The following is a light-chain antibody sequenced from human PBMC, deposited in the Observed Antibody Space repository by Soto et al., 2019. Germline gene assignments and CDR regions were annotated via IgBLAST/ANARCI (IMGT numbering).Light chain of an antibody. CDR3: QQYNNWPPLT. CDR1: QSVRSN. V-gene: IGKV3-15*01. J-gene: IGKJ5*01. CDR2: DAS. Sequence: EIVMTQSPAALSVSPGERATLSCRASQSVRSNLAWYQQKPGQTPRLLIYDASTRATGIPARFSGSGSGTEFTLTISSLQSEDFAVYYCQQYNNWPPLTFGQGTHWRL.